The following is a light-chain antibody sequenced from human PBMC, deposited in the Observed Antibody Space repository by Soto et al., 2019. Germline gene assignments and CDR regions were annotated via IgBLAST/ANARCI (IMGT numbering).Light chain of an antibody. CDR3: QQYNNLWT. J-gene: IGKJ2*01. V-gene: IGKV3-15*01. CDR2: GAS. CDR1: QSVSSN. Sequence: EIVMTQSPATLSVSPGERATLSCRASQSVSSNLAWYQQKPGQAPRLLIYGASTRATGIPARFSGSGSGTEFTLTISSRQSEDFAVYYCQQYNNLWTFGQGTKLEIK.